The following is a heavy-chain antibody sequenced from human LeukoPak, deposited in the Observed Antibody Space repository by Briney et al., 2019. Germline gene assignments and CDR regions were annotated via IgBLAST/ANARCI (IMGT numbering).Heavy chain of an antibody. CDR3: ARGLYDYEPYYYMDV. Sequence: EASVKVSCKASGYTFTSYGISWVRQAPGQGLEWMGWISAYNGNTNYAQKLQGRVTMTTDTSTSTAYMELRSPRSDDTAVYYCARGLYDYEPYYYMDVWGKGTTVTVSS. J-gene: IGHJ6*03. CDR2: ISAYNGNT. V-gene: IGHV1-18*01. D-gene: IGHD4-17*01. CDR1: GYTFTSYG.